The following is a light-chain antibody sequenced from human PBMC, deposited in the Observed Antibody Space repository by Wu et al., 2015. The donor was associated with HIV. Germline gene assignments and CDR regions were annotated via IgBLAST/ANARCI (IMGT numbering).Light chain of an antibody. Sequence: EIVLTQSPGTLSLSPGERATLSCRASQSVSSSYLAWYQQTPGQAPKLLIYGASSRATGIPDRFSGSGSGTDFSLTISRLEPEDFAVYYCQQYGTSPVTFGPGTKVEIK. CDR2: GAS. J-gene: IGKJ3*01. CDR1: QSVSSSY. V-gene: IGKV3-20*01. CDR3: QQYGTSPVT.